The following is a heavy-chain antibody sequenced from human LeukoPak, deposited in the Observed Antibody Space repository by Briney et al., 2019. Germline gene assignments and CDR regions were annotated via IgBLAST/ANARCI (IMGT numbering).Heavy chain of an antibody. J-gene: IGHJ4*02. CDR3: ARDSVRVGAAFDY. Sequence: GASVTVSCKASGGTFSSYAISWVRQAPGQGLEWMGRIIPILGIANYAQKFQGRVTITADKSTSTAYMELSSLRSEDTAVYYCARDSVRVGAAFDYWGQGTLVTVSS. V-gene: IGHV1-69*04. CDR1: GGTFSSYA. CDR2: IIPILGIA. D-gene: IGHD1-26*01.